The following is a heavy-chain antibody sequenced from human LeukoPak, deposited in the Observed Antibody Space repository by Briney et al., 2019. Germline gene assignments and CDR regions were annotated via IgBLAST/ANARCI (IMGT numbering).Heavy chain of an antibody. D-gene: IGHD1-26*01. CDR1: GYTFTSYD. V-gene: IGHV1-8*01. J-gene: IGHJ5*02. CDR3: ARSKRAYPNWLDP. CDR2: MNPNSGNT. Sequence: GASVKVSCKASGYTFTSYDINWVRQATGQGLEWMGWMNPNSGNTGYAQKFQGRVTMTRNTSISTAYMELSSLRSEDTAVYYCARSKRAYPNWLDPWGQGTLVTVSS.